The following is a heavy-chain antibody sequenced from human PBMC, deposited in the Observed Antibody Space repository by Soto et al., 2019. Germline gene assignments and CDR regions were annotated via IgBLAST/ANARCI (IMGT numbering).Heavy chain of an antibody. D-gene: IGHD3-10*01. Sequence: EVQLLESGGGLVQPGGSLRLSCVTSGFTFSNYAMSWVRQAPGKGLELVSAISGSGSPTYYADSVKGRFTISRDNSETTVYLQMNSLRAEDTALYYCAKAMIRGVNTIDCWGQGTLVTVSS. J-gene: IGHJ4*02. CDR3: AKAMIRGVNTIDC. CDR1: GFTFSNYA. V-gene: IGHV3-23*01. CDR2: ISGSGSPT.